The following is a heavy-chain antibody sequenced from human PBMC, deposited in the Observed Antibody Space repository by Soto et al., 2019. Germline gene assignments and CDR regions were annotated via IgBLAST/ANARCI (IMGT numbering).Heavy chain of an antibody. Sequence: ASVKVSCKASGYTFTGYYMHWVRQAPGQGLEWMGWINPNSGGTNYAQKFQGRVTMTRDTSISTAYMELSRLRSDDTAVYYCVRGHRIFGVVIMSYYYGMDVWGQGTTVTVSS. V-gene: IGHV1-2*02. J-gene: IGHJ6*02. D-gene: IGHD3-3*01. CDR3: VRGHRIFGVVIMSYYYGMDV. CDR1: GYTFTGYY. CDR2: INPNSGGT.